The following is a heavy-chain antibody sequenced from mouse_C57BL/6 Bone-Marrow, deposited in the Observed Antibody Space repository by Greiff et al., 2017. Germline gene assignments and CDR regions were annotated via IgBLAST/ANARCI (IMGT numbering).Heavy chain of an antibody. CDR1: GFSFTSYG. CDR2: IWSGGST. V-gene: IGHV2-2*01. Sequence: VQLQQSGPGLVQPSQSLSITCTASGFSFTSYGVHWVRQSPGKGLEWLGVIWSGGSTDYNAAFISRLSISKDNSKSQVFFKMNSLQADDTAIYYCARIPTLLPFYYAMDYWGQGTSVTVSS. J-gene: IGHJ4*01. D-gene: IGHD1-1*01. CDR3: ARIPTLLPFYYAMDY.